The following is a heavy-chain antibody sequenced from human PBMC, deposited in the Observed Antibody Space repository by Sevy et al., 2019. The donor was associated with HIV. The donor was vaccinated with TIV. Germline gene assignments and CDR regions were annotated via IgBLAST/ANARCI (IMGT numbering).Heavy chain of an antibody. CDR1: GFTFSTYN. CDR3: VREGLGGFSYSLDC. D-gene: IGHD5-18*01. V-gene: IGHV3-7*01. J-gene: IGHJ4*02. Sequence: GGSLRLSCAASGFTFSTYNMNWVRQAPGKGLEWVATMKQDGSEKYYLDSVKGRFTISRDNVKHSLYLQMNSLRAEDTAVYYCVREGLGGFSYSLDCWGQGTLVTVSS. CDR2: MKQDGSEK.